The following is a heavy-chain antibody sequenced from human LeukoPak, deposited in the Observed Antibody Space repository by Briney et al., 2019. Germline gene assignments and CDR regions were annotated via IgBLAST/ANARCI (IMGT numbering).Heavy chain of an antibody. J-gene: IGHJ6*02. D-gene: IGHD7-27*01. CDR2: ISGSGDYT. Sequence: GGSLRLSCVASGFTFSSYAMSWVRQAPGKGLAWVSAISGSGDYTYYADSVKGRFTISRDNSKNTLFLQMNSLRAEDTAVYYCARDNWGYYYYGMDVWGPGTTVTVSS. V-gene: IGHV3-23*01. CDR3: ARDNWGYYYYGMDV. CDR1: GFTFSSYA.